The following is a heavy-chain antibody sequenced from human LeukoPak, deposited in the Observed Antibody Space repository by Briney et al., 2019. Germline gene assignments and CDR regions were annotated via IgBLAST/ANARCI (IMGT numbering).Heavy chain of an antibody. V-gene: IGHV3-7*01. CDR3: GRWGVNAGLDY. CDR2: INPHGTEK. J-gene: IGHJ4*02. CDR1: GFIFGDNW. Sequence: GGSLTLSCVASGFIFGDNWMGWVRQAPGKGLEWVANINPHGTEKYYADSLEGRFSVSRDNAKNSVYLQTNSLRVEDAGFYYCGRWGVNAGLDYWGQGSLVTVSS. D-gene: IGHD3-10*01.